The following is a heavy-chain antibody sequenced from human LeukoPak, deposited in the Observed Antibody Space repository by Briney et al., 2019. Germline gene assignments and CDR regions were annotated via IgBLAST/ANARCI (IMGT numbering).Heavy chain of an antibody. V-gene: IGHV1-69*05. Sequence: SVKVSCKASGGTFSSYAISWVRQAPGQGLEWMGGIIPIFGTANYAQKFQGRVTMTRDMSTSTVYMELSSLRSEDTAVYYCARDRGGRDGYNTYFDYWGQGTLVTVSS. D-gene: IGHD5-24*01. CDR3: ARDRGGRDGYNTYFDY. J-gene: IGHJ4*02. CDR2: IIPIFGTA. CDR1: GGTFSSYA.